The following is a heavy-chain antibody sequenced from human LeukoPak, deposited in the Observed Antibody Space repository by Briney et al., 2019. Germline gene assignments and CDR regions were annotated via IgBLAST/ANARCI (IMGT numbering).Heavy chain of an antibody. CDR3: ARAPSDYADDGLAGSDSEYFPH. CDR1: GYTFTSYG. CDR2: IIPILGVE. D-gene: IGHD4-17*01. J-gene: IGHJ1*01. Sequence: SVKVSCKASGYTFTSYGISWVRQAPGQGLEWMGKIIPILGVENYAQKFQGRVTMTADKSTNTAYMELSSLTSDDTAVYYCARAPSDYADDGLAGSDSEYFPHWGQGTQVTVSS. V-gene: IGHV1-69*04.